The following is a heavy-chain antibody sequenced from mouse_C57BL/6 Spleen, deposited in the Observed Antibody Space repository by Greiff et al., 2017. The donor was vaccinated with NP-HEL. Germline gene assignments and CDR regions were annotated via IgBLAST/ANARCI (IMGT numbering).Heavy chain of an antibody. CDR3: ARSGITTVYYAMDY. CDR1: GYTFTSYW. D-gene: IGHD1-1*01. V-gene: IGHV1-52*01. Sequence: QVHVKQPGAELVRPGSSVKLSCKASGYTFTSYWMHWVKQRPIQGLEWIGNIDPSDSETHYNQKFKDKATLTVDKSSSTAYMQLSSLTSEDSAVYYCARSGITTVYYAMDYWGQGTSVTVSS. J-gene: IGHJ4*01. CDR2: IDPSDSET.